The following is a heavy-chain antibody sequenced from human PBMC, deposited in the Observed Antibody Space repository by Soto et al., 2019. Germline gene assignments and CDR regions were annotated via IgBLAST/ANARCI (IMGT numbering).Heavy chain of an antibody. Sequence: EVQVLESGGGLVQPGGSLRLSCAASGFIFSNYAMTWVRQAPGKGLEWISVISAVGTTTYYADSVKGRFTISRDNSKSTVYLQMDSLRAEDTALYYCAKEALGPAAHRSSPPFDPCGQGTLVNV. D-gene: IGHD6-13*01. CDR1: GFIFSNYA. CDR2: ISAVGTTT. J-gene: IGHJ5*02. CDR3: AKEALGPAAHRSSPPFDP. V-gene: IGHV3-23*01.